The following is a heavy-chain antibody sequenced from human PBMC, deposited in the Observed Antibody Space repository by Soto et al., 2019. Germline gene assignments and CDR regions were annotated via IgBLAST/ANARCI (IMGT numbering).Heavy chain of an antibody. V-gene: IGHV1-24*01. D-gene: IGHD6-19*01. J-gene: IGHJ6*02. Sequence: GASVKVSCKVSGYTLTELSMHWVRQAPGKGLEWMGGFDPEDGETIYAQKFQGRVTMTEDTSTDTAYMELSSLRSEDTAVYYCAACYSCGSGYYYYGMYVCGRRSTVTASS. CDR3: AACYSCGSGYYYYGMYV. CDR1: GYTLTELS. CDR2: FDPEDGET.